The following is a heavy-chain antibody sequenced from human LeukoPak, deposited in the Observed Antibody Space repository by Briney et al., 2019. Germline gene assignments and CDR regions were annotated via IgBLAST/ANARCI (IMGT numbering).Heavy chain of an antibody. CDR1: GFTFSIYG. D-gene: IGHD3-22*01. J-gene: IGHJ4*02. V-gene: IGHV3-48*03. CDR2: ISSSGTTI. Sequence: GGSLRLSCAASGFTFSIYGMGWVRQAPGKGLEWVSYISSSGTTIYYADSVKGRFTISRDNAKNSLYLQMNSLRAEDTAVYYCAKASAMIVVVSKHFDYWGQGTLVTVSS. CDR3: AKASAMIVVVSKHFDY.